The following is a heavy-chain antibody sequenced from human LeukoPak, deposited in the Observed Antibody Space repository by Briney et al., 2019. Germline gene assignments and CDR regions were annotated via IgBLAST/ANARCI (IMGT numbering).Heavy chain of an antibody. CDR2: IYYTGST. D-gene: IGHD6-13*01. J-gene: IGHJ4*02. CDR1: GGSISSYY. CDR3: ARVDSSNWYDSRGYFDY. Sequence: SETLSPTCTVSGGSISSYYWSWIRQPPGEGLEWIGYIYYTGSTNYNPSLKSRVTISVDTSKNQFSLKLSSVTAADTAVYYCARVDSSNWYDSRGYFDYWGQGTLVTVSS. V-gene: IGHV4-59*01.